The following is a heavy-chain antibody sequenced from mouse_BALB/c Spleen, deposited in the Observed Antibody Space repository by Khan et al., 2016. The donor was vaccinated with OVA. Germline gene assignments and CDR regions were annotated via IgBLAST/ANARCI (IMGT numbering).Heavy chain of an antibody. CDR2: ISSGGSYP. CDR3: ARQYVHSPMDY. J-gene: IGHJ4*01. CDR1: GFTFSSFG. Sequence: EVELVESGGALVKPGGSLKLSCAAAGFTFSSFGMSWVRQTPDKRLEWVATISSGGSYPYYPDSVKGRFTISRDNAKNTLYLQMSSLRSEDPAMYYCARQYVHSPMDYWGQGTSVTISS. V-gene: IGHV5-6*01.